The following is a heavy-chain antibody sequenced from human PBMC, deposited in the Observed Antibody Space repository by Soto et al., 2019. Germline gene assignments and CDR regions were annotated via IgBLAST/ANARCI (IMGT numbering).Heavy chain of an antibody. V-gene: IGHV1-46*01. CDR1: GYTFTSYY. D-gene: IGHD5-12*01. CDR3: ARGGGRGYNELDP. J-gene: IGHJ5*02. CDR2: INPSGGST. Sequence: ASVKVSCKASGYTFTSYYMHWVRQAPGQGLEWMGIINPSGGSTSYAQKFQGRVTMTRDTSTTTAYMELASLRSDDTAVYYCARGGGRGYNELDPWGHGTLVTVSS.